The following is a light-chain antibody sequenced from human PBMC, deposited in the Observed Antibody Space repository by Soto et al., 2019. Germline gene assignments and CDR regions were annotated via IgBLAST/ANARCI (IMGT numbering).Light chain of an antibody. CDR3: QQYSDLPYT. J-gene: IGKJ2*01. V-gene: IGKV3-20*01. CDR2: GAS. Sequence: EIVLTQSPGPLSLSPRERATLSCRASQSVSSRNLAWYQQKPGQAPRLLIYGASSRATGIPDRFSGSGSVTDFTLTINRLEPEDFAVYYCQQYSDLPYTFGQGTKLEVK. CDR1: QSVSSRN.